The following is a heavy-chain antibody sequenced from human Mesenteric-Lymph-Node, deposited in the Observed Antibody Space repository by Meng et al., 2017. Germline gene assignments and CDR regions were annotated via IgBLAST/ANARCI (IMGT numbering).Heavy chain of an antibody. J-gene: IGHJ4*02. D-gene: IGHD2-21*02. CDR3: ARAFEVTAIVYFDY. CDR1: GHSFSSYG. Sequence: QVQLVQSGVEVKKPGASVKVSCKASGHSFSSYGISWVRQAPGQGLEWMGWISAYNGHTNYAQKFQGRVTMTTDTSTSTAYMELRSLRSDDTAVYYCARAFEVTAIVYFDYWGQGTLVTVSS. CDR2: ISAYNGHT. V-gene: IGHV1-18*01.